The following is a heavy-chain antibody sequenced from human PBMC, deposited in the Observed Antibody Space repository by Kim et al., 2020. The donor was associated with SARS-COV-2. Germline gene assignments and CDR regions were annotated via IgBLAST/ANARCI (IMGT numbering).Heavy chain of an antibody. V-gene: IGHV4-4*02. CDR2: IYRSGNT. Sequence: SETLSLTCDVSGDSISTGNWWSWVRQPPGKGLEWIGEIYRSGNTNYNPSLKSRVSISVDKSKNQFSLKLNSVTAADTAVYYCARLRTETGSYFRFDYWG. CDR3: ARLRTETGSYFRFDY. J-gene: IGHJ4*01. D-gene: IGHD1-26*01. CDR1: GDSISTGNW.